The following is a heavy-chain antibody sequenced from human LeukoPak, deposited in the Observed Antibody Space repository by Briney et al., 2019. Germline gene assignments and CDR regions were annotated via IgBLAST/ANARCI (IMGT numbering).Heavy chain of an antibody. Sequence: PSETLSLTCAVSGGSISSGGYSWSWIRQPPGKGLEWIGYIYHSGSTYYNPSLKSRVTISVDRSKNQFSLKLSSVTAADTAVYYCARESSSSWPTFDYWGQGTLVTVSS. CDR1: GGSISSGGYS. CDR2: IYHSGST. D-gene: IGHD6-13*01. CDR3: ARESSSSWPTFDY. J-gene: IGHJ4*02. V-gene: IGHV4-30-2*01.